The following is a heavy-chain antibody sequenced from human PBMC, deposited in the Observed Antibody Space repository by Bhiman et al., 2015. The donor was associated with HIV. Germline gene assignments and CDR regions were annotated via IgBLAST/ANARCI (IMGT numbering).Heavy chain of an antibody. CDR3: AKDRREGWFGVDAFDV. CDR1: GFTIDYYA. Sequence: DVQLVESGGGLVQPGRSLRLSCVASGFTIDYYAMHWVRQAPGKGLEWVSGISWNSGSLGYADSVKGRFTISRNNAKRSLYLQIKSLRPEDTAFYYCAKDRREGWFGVDAFDVWGQGTTITVSS. V-gene: IGHV3-9*01. D-gene: IGHD3-10*01. CDR2: ISWNSGSL. J-gene: IGHJ3*01.